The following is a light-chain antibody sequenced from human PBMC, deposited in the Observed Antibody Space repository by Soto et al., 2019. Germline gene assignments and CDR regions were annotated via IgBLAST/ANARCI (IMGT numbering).Light chain of an antibody. V-gene: IGKV3-20*01. J-gene: IGKJ1*01. CDR1: QSVSSSY. CDR3: QQYGSSLRT. Sequence: EIVLTQSPGTLSLSPGERATLSCRASQSVSSSYLAWYQQKPGQAPRLLIYGASSSATGIPDRFSGSGSGTDFTLTISRLEPEDFAVYSCQQYGSSLRTFGQGAKVDI. CDR2: GAS.